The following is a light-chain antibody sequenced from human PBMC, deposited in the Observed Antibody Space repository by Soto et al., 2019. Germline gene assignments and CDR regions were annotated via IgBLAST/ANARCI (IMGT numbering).Light chain of an antibody. Sequence: QSVLTQPASVSGSPGQSITISCTGTSSDIGSYHLVSWYQHHPGKAPKLIIYEGTKRPSGISSRFSGSRSGNTAPLTISGLQAEDEADYHCCSYGGFSTFVIFGGGTKLTVL. CDR1: SSDIGSYHL. J-gene: IGLJ2*01. CDR3: CSYGGFSTFVI. V-gene: IGLV2-23*03. CDR2: EGT.